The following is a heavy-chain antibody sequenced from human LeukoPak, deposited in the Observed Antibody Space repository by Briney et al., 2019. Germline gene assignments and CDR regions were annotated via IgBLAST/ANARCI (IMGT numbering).Heavy chain of an antibody. V-gene: IGHV3-23*01. CDR1: GFTFSDYA. CDR3: AKDTSAWWYHRAYMNV. Sequence: GGSLRLSCAASGFTFSDYAMSWVRQAPGGGLEWVSAISGSGDKAFHADSVKGRFTTSRDNSKNTLSLQMSSLRVEDSAVYFCAKDTSAWWYHRAYMNVWGTGTTVTVSS. CDR2: ISGSGDKA. D-gene: IGHD2-15*01. J-gene: IGHJ6*03.